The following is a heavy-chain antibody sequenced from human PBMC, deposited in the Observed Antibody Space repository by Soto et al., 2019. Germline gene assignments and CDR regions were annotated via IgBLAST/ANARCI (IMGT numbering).Heavy chain of an antibody. D-gene: IGHD3-10*01. CDR2: MNPNSGNT. V-gene: IGHV1-8*01. Sequence: GASVKVSCKASGYTFTSYDINWVRQATGQGLEWMGWMNPNSGNTGYAQKFQGRVTMTRNTSISTAYMELSSLRSEDTAVYYCARGLGVRGLYYYYYMDVWGKGTTVTVSS. CDR3: ARGLGVRGLYYYYYMDV. J-gene: IGHJ6*03. CDR1: GYTFTSYD.